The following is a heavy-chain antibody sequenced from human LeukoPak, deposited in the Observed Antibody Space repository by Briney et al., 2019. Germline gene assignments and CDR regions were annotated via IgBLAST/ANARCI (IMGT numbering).Heavy chain of an antibody. V-gene: IGHV3-72*01. D-gene: IGHD2-21*02. J-gene: IGHJ4*02. CDR3: ARGGDSGWYFDY. CDR1: GFTFSHYG. Sequence: GGSLRLSCAASGFTFSHYGIHWVRQAPGKGLEWVGRTRNKANSYTTEYAASVRGRFTISRDDSKNSLFLQMNSLKTEDTAVYYCARGGDSGWYFDYWGQGTLVTVSS. CDR2: TRNKANSYTT.